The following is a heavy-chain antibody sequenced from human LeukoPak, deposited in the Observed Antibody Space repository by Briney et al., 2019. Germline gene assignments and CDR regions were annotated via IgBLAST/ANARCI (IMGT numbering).Heavy chain of an antibody. CDR2: IYYSGST. CDR1: GGSTSSSSYY. Sequence: SETLSLTCTVSGGSTSSSSYYWGWIRQPPGKGLEWIGSIYYSGSTYYNPSLKSRVTISVDTSKNQFSLKLSSVTAADTAVYYCARDFKQLVVIFDYWGQGTLVTVSS. CDR3: ARDFKQLVVIFDY. J-gene: IGHJ4*02. D-gene: IGHD6-6*01. V-gene: IGHV4-39*07.